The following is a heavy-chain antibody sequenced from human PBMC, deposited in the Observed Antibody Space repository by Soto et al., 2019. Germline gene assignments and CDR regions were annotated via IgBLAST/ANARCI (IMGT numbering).Heavy chain of an antibody. J-gene: IGHJ1*01. CDR1: GFSFSSYW. V-gene: IGHV3-74*01. D-gene: IGHD2-2*01. CDR3: AKGVTAATRYFQH. Sequence: LRLSCAASGFSFSSYWMHWVRHAPGKGLVWVSRINSDGSSATYADSVKGRFTISRDNAKNTLYLQMNSLTPEDTAVYYCAKGVTAATRYFQHWGQGTLVTVSS. CDR2: INSDGSSA.